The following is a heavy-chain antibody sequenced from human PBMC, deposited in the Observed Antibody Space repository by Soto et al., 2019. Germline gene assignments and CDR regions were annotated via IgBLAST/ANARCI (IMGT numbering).Heavy chain of an antibody. CDR2: ISSRSDI. CDR3: AREYTAWPLAYGLDV. CDR1: GFTFSTYS. V-gene: IGHV3-21*01. D-gene: IGHD2-2*02. J-gene: IGHJ6*02. Sequence: PGGSLRLSCAASGFTFSTYSINWVRQAPGKGLEWVSSISSRSDIYYADSLKGRFTISRDNAKNSVSLQMNSLRAEDTAVYYCAREYTAWPLAYGLDVWGQGTTVTVSS.